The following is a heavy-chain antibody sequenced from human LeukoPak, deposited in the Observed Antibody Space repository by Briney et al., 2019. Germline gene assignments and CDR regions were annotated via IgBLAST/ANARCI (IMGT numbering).Heavy chain of an antibody. V-gene: IGHV4-39*07. D-gene: IGHD6-19*01. J-gene: IGHJ2*01. Sequence: PSETLSLTCTVSGGSISSSSYYWGWIRQPPGKGLEWIGSIYYSGSTYYNPSLKSRVTISVDTSKNQFSLKLSSVTAADTAVYYCARFSRIAVAGWYFDLWGRGTLVTVSS. CDR2: IYYSGST. CDR3: ARFSRIAVAGWYFDL. CDR1: GGSISSSSYY.